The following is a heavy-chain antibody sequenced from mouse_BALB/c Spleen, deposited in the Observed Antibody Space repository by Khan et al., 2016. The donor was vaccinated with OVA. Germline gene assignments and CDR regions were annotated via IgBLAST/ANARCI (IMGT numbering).Heavy chain of an antibody. J-gene: IGHJ1*01. Sequence: QLQQSGAELVKPGASVRLSCTASGFNIKDTYIHWVKQRPEQGLEWIGRIAPANGNTKYDPKFQDKATITSDTSSNTSYLQLSSLTSEDTAVYYWAHPSYDPRFFEVWGAGTTVTVSS. CDR3: AHPSYDPRFFEV. CDR1: GFNIKDTY. D-gene: IGHD2-3*01. CDR2: IAPANGNT. V-gene: IGHV14-3*02.